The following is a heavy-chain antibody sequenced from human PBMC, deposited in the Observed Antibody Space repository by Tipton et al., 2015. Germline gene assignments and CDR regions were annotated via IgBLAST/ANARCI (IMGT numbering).Heavy chain of an antibody. CDR1: GGSISSSSYY. CDR3: ARARGRHGGLFDP. D-gene: IGHD4-23*01. CDR2: LYFSGST. J-gene: IGHJ5*02. V-gene: IGHV4-39*01. Sequence: TLSLTCTVSGGSISSSSYYWAWIRQPPGKGLEWIGGLYFSGSTYYNPSLKSRVTISIDRFKNQFSLKLSSVTAADTAVYYCARARGRHGGLFDPWGQGILVTVSS.